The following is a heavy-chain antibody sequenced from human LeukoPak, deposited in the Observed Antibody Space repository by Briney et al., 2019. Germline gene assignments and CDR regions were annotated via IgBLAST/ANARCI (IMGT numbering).Heavy chain of an antibody. CDR2: ISGSGGST. V-gene: IGHV3-23*01. Sequence: RGSLRLSCAASGFTFSSYAMSWVRQAPGKGLEWVSAISGSGGSTYYADSVKGRFTISRDNAKNSLYLQMNSLRAEDTAVYYCARGGYSGELDYWGQGTLVTVSS. J-gene: IGHJ4*02. D-gene: IGHD1-26*01. CDR1: GFTFSSYA. CDR3: ARGGYSGELDY.